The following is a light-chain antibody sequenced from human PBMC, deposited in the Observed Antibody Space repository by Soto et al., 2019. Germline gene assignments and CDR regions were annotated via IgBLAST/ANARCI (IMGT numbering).Light chain of an antibody. CDR3: QQYINWT. V-gene: IGKV3-15*01. Sequence: EIVMTQSPATLSVSPVERVTLSCMASQNIRSDLAWYQQKPGQAPRLLMYGASIRATGIPARFSGSGSGTDFTLTISSLQSEDLALYYCQQYINWTFGQGTKVDIK. CDR2: GAS. J-gene: IGKJ1*01. CDR1: QNIRSD.